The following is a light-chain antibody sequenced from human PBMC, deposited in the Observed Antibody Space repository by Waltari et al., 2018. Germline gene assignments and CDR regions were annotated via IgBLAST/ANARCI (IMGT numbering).Light chain of an antibody. Sequence: QSVLTQPPSVSGTPGQRVSISCSGSSSNIGSKSVNWYQQVPGTAPKLLIYSNNRRPSGVPDRCSGSKSGTSASLAISGLQSEDEADYYCATWDDSLNGLFGGGTKLTVL. CDR2: SNN. CDR1: SSNIGSKS. CDR3: ATWDDSLNGL. J-gene: IGLJ2*01. V-gene: IGLV1-44*01.